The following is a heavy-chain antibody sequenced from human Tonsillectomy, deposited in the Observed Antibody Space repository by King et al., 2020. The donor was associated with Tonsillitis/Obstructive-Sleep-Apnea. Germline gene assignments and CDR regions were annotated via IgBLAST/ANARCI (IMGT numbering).Heavy chain of an antibody. D-gene: IGHD3-22*01. Sequence: VQLVESGAEVKKPGESLRISCKGSGYTFTSYWITWVRQRPGKGLEWMGRIDPSDSYTNFSPSFQGHVTISADKSIITAYLQWSTLKASDTAMYYCARHSEYYSDSSDYLHAFDIWGQGTMVTVSS. V-gene: IGHV5-10-1*03. CDR3: ARHSEYYSDSSDYLHAFDI. CDR1: GYTFTSYW. CDR2: IDPSDSYT. J-gene: IGHJ3*02.